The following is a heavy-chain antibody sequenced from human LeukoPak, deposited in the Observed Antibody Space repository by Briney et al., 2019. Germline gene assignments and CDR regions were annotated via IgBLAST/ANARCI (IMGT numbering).Heavy chain of an antibody. CDR2: ISAYNGNT. V-gene: IGHV1-18*01. D-gene: IGHD3-10*01. CDR3: ARDTYYYGSGSYYNEEGIDY. Sequence: ASVKVSCKASGYTFTSYGISWVRQAPGQGLEWMGWISAYNGNTNYAQKLQGRVTMTTDTPTSTAYMELRSLRSDDTAVYYCARDTYYYGSGSYYNEEGIDYWGQGTLVTVSS. CDR1: GYTFTSYG. J-gene: IGHJ4*02.